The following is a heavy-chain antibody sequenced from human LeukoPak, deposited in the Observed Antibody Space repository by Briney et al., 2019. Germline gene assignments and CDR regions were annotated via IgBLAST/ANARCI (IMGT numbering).Heavy chain of an antibody. CDR2: ISSSSSYI. Sequence: PGGSLRLSCAASGFTFSSYSMNWVRQAPGKGLEWVSSISSSSSYIYYADSVKGRFTISRDNAKNSLYLQMNSLRAEDTAVYYCARDKGDDYGDHRNAFDIWGQGTMVTVSS. CDR1: GFTFSSYS. D-gene: IGHD4-17*01. V-gene: IGHV3-21*01. J-gene: IGHJ3*02. CDR3: ARDKGDDYGDHRNAFDI.